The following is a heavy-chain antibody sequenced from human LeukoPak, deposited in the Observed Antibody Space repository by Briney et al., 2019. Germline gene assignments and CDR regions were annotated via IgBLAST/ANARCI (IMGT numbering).Heavy chain of an antibody. Sequence: PSETLSLTCTVSGASISSYYWSWIRQPPAKGLEWVGYIFYRGATRYNPSLNSRVTISVDTSKNQFSLRFTSVTAADTAVYYCASGPYPAAGTDHQFDYWGQGILVTVFS. CDR1: GASISSYY. CDR2: IFYRGAT. D-gene: IGHD6-13*01. CDR3: ASGPYPAAGTDHQFDY. J-gene: IGHJ4*02. V-gene: IGHV4-59*01.